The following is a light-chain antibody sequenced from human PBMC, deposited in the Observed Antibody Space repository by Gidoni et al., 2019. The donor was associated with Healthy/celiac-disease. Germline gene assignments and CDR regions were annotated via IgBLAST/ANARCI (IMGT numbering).Light chain of an antibody. CDR2: GAS. J-gene: IGKJ4*01. CDR1: QSVSSSY. V-gene: IGKV3-20*01. Sequence: EIVLTQSPGTLSLSPGERATLSFRASQSVSSSYLAWYQQKPGQAPRLLIYGASSRATGIQDRFSGSGSGRDFTLTISRLEPEDFAVYYCQQYGSSPLTFXGXTKVEIK. CDR3: QQYGSSPLT.